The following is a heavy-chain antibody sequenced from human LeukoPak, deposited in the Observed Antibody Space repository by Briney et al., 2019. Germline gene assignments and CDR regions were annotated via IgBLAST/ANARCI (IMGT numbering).Heavy chain of an antibody. CDR3: ASPRTSYRYTFDY. Sequence: SETLSLTCTVSGGSISSYYWSWIRQPAGKGLEWIEYISTSGSTNYNPSLKSRVSISLDTSNNRFSLNLNFVTAADTAVYFCASPRTSYRYTFDYWGPGALVTVSS. CDR2: ISTSGST. J-gene: IGHJ4*02. CDR1: GGSISSYY. D-gene: IGHD5-18*01. V-gene: IGHV4-4*09.